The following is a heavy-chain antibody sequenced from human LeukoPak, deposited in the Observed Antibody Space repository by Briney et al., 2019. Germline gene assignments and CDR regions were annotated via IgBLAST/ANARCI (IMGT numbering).Heavy chain of an antibody. J-gene: IGHJ4*02. Sequence: SETLSLTCSVSGGSISIYYWSWIRQPPGKGLEWIGYVYNSGSTDYNPSLKSRVTISVDTSKNQFSLKVNSVTASDTAVYYCARADSGGYYCPYWGQGTLVTVSS. CDR1: GGSISIYY. CDR2: VYNSGST. D-gene: IGHD3-22*01. CDR3: ARADSGGYYCPY. V-gene: IGHV4-59*01.